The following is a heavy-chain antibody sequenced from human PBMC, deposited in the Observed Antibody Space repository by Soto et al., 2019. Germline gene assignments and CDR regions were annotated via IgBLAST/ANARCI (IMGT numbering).Heavy chain of an antibody. CDR3: AREVSKYSGYDFDY. CDR2: IRSSSSYI. J-gene: IGHJ4*02. Sequence: EVQLVESGGGLVKPGGSLRPSCEPSGFPLSSSSMNWVRQAPGKGREWFSSIRSSSSYIYYADSVKGRFTISRDNAKNSLYLQMNSLRAEDTAVYYCAREVSKYSGYDFDYWGQGTLVTVSS. CDR1: GFPLSSSS. D-gene: IGHD5-12*01. V-gene: IGHV3-21*01.